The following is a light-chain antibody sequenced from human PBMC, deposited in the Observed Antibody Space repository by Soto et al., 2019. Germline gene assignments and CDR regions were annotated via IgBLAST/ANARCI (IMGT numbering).Light chain of an antibody. CDR3: LQDINYPWK. CDR2: TAS. J-gene: IGKJ1*01. CDR1: QAIRND. Sequence: AIQMTQSPSSLSASVGDRVIITCRASQAIRNDLGWYQQKPGKAPKLLIYTASTLQSGVPSRFSGSGSGAHLTLAISSLQPEDSATHYCLQDINYPWKFGTRPNVDI. V-gene: IGKV1-6*01.